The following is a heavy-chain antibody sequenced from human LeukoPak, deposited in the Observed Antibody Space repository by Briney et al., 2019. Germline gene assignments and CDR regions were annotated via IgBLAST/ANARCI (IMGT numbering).Heavy chain of an antibody. Sequence: GGSLRLSCAASGFTFSNYWMHWVRQAPGKGLVWVSHINSDGSSTSYADSAKGRFTISRDNAKNTLYLEVNTLRAEDTAVYYCARDGYCSGGKCYGSDYWGQGTLVIVSS. CDR3: ARDGYCSGGKCYGSDY. V-gene: IGHV3-74*01. D-gene: IGHD2-15*01. CDR1: GFTFSNYW. CDR2: INSDGSST. J-gene: IGHJ4*02.